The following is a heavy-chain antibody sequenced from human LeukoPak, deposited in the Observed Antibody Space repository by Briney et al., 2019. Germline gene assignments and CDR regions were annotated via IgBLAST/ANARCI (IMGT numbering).Heavy chain of an antibody. CDR2: ISHSGST. V-gene: IGHV4-34*01. Sequence: SETLSLTCAVYGGSFSGYYWGWIRQPPGKGLEWIGEISHSGSTNYNPSLKSRVTISVDTSKNQFSLKLSSVTAADTAVYYCARVRKWFPFDYWGQGTLVTVSS. D-gene: IGHD3-22*01. CDR1: GGSFSGYY. CDR3: ARVRKWFPFDY. J-gene: IGHJ4*02.